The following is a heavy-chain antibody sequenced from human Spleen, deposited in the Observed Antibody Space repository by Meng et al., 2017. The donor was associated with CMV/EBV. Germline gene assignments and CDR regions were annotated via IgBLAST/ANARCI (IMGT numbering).Heavy chain of an antibody. CDR1: GFTFSSYG. Sequence: GESLKISCAASGFTFSSYGMHWVRQAPGKGLEWVAVIWYDGSNKYYADSVKGRFTISRDNSKNSLYLQMNSLRAEDTAVYYCAREAAAGTGGAFDIWGQGTMVTVSS. CDR3: AREAAAGTGGAFDI. J-gene: IGHJ3*02. D-gene: IGHD6-13*01. V-gene: IGHV3-33*01. CDR2: IWYDGSNK.